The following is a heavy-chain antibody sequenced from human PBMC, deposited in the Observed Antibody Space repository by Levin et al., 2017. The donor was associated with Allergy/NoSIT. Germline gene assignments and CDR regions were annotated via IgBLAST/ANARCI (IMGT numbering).Heavy chain of an antibody. D-gene: IGHD3-10*01. CDR1: GGSINSPNYY. CDR3: ARHAEGSGSHYNAHNWFDP. Sequence: ASETLSLTCTVSGGSINSPNYYWGWIRQSPGKGLEWIGSIDYSGSTFHNPSLKSRVSISVDTSKNQFSLKLSSVTAADTALYYCARHAEGSGSHYNAHNWFDPWGQGTLVPVSS. J-gene: IGHJ5*02. V-gene: IGHV4-39*01. CDR2: IDYSGST.